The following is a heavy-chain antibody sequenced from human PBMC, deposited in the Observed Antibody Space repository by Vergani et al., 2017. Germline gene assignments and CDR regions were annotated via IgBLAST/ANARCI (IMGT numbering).Heavy chain of an antibody. D-gene: IGHD1-26*01. CDR3: SKDEQYTAPWERGYFHVLDV. CDR1: GESIRSGSYY. V-gene: IGHV4-61*02. J-gene: IGHJ6*02. Sequence: QVKLQESGPGLLKPSQTLSLTCTVSGESIRSGSYYWSWIRQPPGKGLEYISGISSDGKSTNYAKSVKGRFIVTRDNSKNSLHLQMGNLRVEDTGIYYCSKDEQYTAPWERGYFHVLDVWGQGTTVSVSS. CDR2: SSDGKST.